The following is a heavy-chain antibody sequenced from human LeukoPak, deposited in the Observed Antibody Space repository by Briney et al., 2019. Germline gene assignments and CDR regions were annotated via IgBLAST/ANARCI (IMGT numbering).Heavy chain of an antibody. CDR1: GYSFTSYW. D-gene: IGHD3-10*01. J-gene: IGHJ2*01. CDR3: ARPSITMIRGVPKGYYYFDL. Sequence: PGESLKISCKGSGYSFTSYWIGWVRQLPGKGLEWMGIIYPGDSDTRYSPSFQGQVTISADKSISTAYLQWSSLKASDTAMYYCARPSITMIRGVPKGYYYFDLWGRGTLVTVSS. CDR2: IYPGDSDT. V-gene: IGHV5-51*01.